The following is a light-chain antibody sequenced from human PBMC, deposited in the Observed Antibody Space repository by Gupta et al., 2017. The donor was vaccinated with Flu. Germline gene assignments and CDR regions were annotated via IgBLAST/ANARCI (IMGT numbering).Light chain of an antibody. CDR1: QSVSSSY. CDR3: QQYGSSPPVT. Sequence: EIVLTQSPGTLSLSPGERATLSCRASQSVSSSYLAWYQQKPGQAPRLLIYGASSRATGIPDRFSGSGYGTDFTLTISRREPEDFAVYYCQQYGSSPPVTFGGGTKVEI. CDR2: GAS. V-gene: IGKV3-20*01. J-gene: IGKJ4*01.